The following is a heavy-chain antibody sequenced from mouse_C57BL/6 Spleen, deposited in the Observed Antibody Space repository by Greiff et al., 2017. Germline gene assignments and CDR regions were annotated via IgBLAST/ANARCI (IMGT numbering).Heavy chain of an antibody. Sequence: VQLQLPGAELVKPGASVKMSCKASGYTFTSYWLTWVKQRPGQGLEWIGAITPGSGSPNYNEKFKSKATLTVDTSSSTAYMQLSSLTSEDSAVYYCARSSIATVPAWFAYWGQGTLVTVSA. D-gene: IGHD1-1*01. CDR2: ITPGSGSP. CDR1: GYTFTSYW. J-gene: IGHJ3*01. V-gene: IGHV1-55*01. CDR3: ARSSIATVPAWFAY.